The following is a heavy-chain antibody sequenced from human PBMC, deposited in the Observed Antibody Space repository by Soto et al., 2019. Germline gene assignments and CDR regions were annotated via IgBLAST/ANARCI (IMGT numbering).Heavy chain of an antibody. CDR2: IYYSGST. J-gene: IGHJ6*03. D-gene: IGHD6-19*01. Sequence: PSETLSLTCTVSGGSSSSYYWSCIRQPPGKGLEWIGYIYYSGSTNYNPSLKSRVTISVDTSKNQFSLKLSAVTAADTAVYYCASVPLSVAGRDYMDVWGKGTTVTVSS. V-gene: IGHV4-59*12. CDR1: GGSSSSYY. CDR3: ASVPLSVAGRDYMDV.